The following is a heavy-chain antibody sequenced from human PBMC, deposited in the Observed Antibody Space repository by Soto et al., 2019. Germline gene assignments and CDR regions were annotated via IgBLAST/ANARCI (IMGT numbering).Heavy chain of an antibody. Sequence: SVKVSCKTSDYTFTSYAISWVRQAPGQGLEWMGGIIPVISTAYYAQKFQGRVTITADESTNTAYMELSSLRSEDTAMYYCARGGSGYVWFNEFWGQGSLVTVSS. CDR2: IIPVISTA. CDR1: DYTFTSYA. V-gene: IGHV1-69*13. CDR3: ARGGSGYVWFNEF. D-gene: IGHD3-22*01. J-gene: IGHJ4*02.